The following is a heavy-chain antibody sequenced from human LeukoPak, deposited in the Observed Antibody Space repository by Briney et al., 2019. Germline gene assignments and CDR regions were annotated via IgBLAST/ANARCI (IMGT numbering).Heavy chain of an antibody. Sequence: SETLSLTCTVSGGSISSYYWGWIRQSPGNGLEWIGEIDRRGTTNYNPSLRSRVTILRDTFKRHFYLRLNSVTAADTAIYYCARRVIFFTFDEWGQGTLVTVSS. CDR1: GGSISSYY. CDR2: IDRRGTT. CDR3: ARRVIFFTFDE. V-gene: IGHV4-34*01. J-gene: IGHJ4*02. D-gene: IGHD3-10*01.